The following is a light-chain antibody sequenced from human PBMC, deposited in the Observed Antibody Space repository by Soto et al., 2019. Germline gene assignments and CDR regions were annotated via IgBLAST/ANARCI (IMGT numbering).Light chain of an antibody. J-gene: IGLJ1*01. CDR1: SSDVGGYNY. CDR3: CSYAGSSTYV. Sequence: QSVLTEPRSVSWSPGQSVTISCTGSSSDVGGYNYVSWYQQYPGEVPKLLIYDVTKRPSGLPDRFSGSKSGNTASLIISGLQAEDEADYYCCSYAGSSTYVFGSGTKVTVL. CDR2: DVT. V-gene: IGLV2-11*01.